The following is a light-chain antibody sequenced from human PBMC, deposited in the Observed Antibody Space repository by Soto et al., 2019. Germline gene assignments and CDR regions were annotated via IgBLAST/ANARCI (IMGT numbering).Light chain of an antibody. CDR2: KAS. CDR3: QQYNSYSIT. Sequence: EIQVNQSAAALSASIGDRVTITCRASQSISSWLAWYQQKPGKAPKLLIYKASNLESGVSSRFSGSGSGTEFTLTISSLQPDDFATYYCQQYNSYSITFGQGTRLEIK. CDR1: QSISSW. J-gene: IGKJ5*01. V-gene: IGKV1-5*03.